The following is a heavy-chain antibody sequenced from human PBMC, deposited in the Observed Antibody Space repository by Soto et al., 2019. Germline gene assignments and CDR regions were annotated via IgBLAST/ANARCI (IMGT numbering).Heavy chain of an antibody. V-gene: IGHV3-15*07. CDR1: GFTFSNAW. Sequence: GGSLRLSCAASGFTFSNAWMNWVRQAPGKGLEWVGRIKSKTDGGTTDYAAPVKGRFTISRDDSKNTLYLQMNSLKTEDTAVYYCTTDPCIIEWLRFSPRGEDLDYWGQGTLVTVSS. CDR2: IKSKTDGGTT. J-gene: IGHJ4*02. D-gene: IGHD5-12*01. CDR3: TTDPCIIEWLRFSPRGEDLDY.